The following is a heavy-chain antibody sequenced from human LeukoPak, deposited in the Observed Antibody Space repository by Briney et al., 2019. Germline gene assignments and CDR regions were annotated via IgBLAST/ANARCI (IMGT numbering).Heavy chain of an antibody. Sequence: PGGSLRLSCAASGFTFSSYAMHWVRQAPGKGLEWVAVISYDGSNKYYADSVKGRFTISRDNSKNTLLLQMNSLRAEDTAVYFCVRERLGAIVENWGQGVLVIVSS. CDR3: VRERLGAIVEN. J-gene: IGHJ4*02. V-gene: IGHV3-30*04. CDR2: ISYDGSNK. CDR1: GFTFSSYA. D-gene: IGHD3-16*02.